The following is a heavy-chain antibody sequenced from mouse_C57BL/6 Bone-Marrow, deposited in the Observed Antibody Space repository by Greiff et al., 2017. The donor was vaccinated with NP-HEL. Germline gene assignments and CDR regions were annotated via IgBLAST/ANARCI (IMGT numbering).Heavy chain of an antibody. J-gene: IGHJ3*01. CDR2: IDPSDSYT. Sequence: QVQLQQPGAELVRPGTSVKLSCKASGYTFTSYWMHWVKQRPGQGLEWIGVIDPSDSYTNYNQKFKGKATLTVDTSSSTAYMQLSSLTSEDSAVYYCASRSYYGSSSWFAYWGQGTLVTVSA. CDR1: GYTFTSYW. V-gene: IGHV1-59*01. D-gene: IGHD1-1*01. CDR3: ASRSYYGSSSWFAY.